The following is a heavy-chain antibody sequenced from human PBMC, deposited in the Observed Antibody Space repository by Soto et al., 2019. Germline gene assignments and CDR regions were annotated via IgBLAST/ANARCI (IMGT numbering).Heavy chain of an antibody. CDR3: TKAVYAIPRKYFDY. CDR1: GGSISSGGYY. Sequence: SETLSLTCTVSGGSISSGGYYWSWIRQHPGKGLEWIGYIYYSGSTYYNPSLKRRVTISVDTSKNQFSLKLSSVTAADTAVYYCTKAVYAIPRKYFDYGGKGTRATFPS. D-gene: IGHD2-8*01. V-gene: IGHV4-31*03. J-gene: IGHJ4*02. CDR2: IYYSGST.